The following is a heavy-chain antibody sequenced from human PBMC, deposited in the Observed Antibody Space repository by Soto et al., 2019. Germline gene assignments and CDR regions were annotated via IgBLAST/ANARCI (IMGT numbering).Heavy chain of an antibody. Sequence: PGGSLRLSCAASGFTFSIYAMNWVRQAPGKGLEWVAGISTSGDSTYYADSVKGRFTISRDNSKNTLDLQLSSLRAEDTAVYYCAKGKDSYDSSAHLDSWGQGALVTVSS. D-gene: IGHD3-22*01. V-gene: IGHV3-23*01. J-gene: IGHJ4*02. CDR3: AKGKDSYDSSAHLDS. CDR2: ISTSGDST. CDR1: GFTFSIYA.